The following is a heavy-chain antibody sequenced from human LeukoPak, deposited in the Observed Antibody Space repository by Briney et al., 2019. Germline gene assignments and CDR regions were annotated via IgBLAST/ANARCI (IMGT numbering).Heavy chain of an antibody. CDR1: GFTFSSHW. CDR2: IYSGGST. J-gene: IGHJ4*02. CDR3: ARDADYSYGGFDY. Sequence: GGSLRLSCAASGFTFSSHWMTWVRQAPGKGLEWVSVIYSGGSTYYADSVKGRFTISRDNSKNTLYLQMNSLRAEDTAVYYCARDADYSYGGFDYWGQGTLVTVSS. V-gene: IGHV3-66*01. D-gene: IGHD4-23*01.